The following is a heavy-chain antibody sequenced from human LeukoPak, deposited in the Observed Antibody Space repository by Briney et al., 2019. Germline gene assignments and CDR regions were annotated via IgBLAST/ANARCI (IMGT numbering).Heavy chain of an antibody. V-gene: IGHV3-33*08. CDR3: ARGSGYYYFDY. CDR2: IWYDGSNK. D-gene: IGHD3-22*01. J-gene: IGHJ4*02. CDR1: GFPFSSYW. Sequence: GGSLRLSCVASGFPFSSYWMTWVRQAPGKGLEWVAVIWYDGSNKYYADSVKGRFTISRDNSKNTLYLQMNSLRAEDTAVYYCARGSGYYYFDYWGQGTLVTVSS.